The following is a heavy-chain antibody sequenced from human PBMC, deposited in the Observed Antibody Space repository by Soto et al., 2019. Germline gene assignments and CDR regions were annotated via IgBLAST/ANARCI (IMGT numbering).Heavy chain of an antibody. D-gene: IGHD1-1*01. CDR1: GFSLNTHEVG. J-gene: IGHJ3*01. V-gene: IGHV2-5*01. Sequence: QITLKESGPTLVKPTQTLTLTCTFSGFSLNTHEVGVGWIRQPPGKALEWVAFISWNDERRYSPSLKSRLTITKDTSKNLVVLTMTNVDPADTGTYFCAHRPPRYRTAWLAFDFWGQGTMVAVSS. CDR2: ISWNDER. CDR3: AHRPPRYRTAWLAFDF.